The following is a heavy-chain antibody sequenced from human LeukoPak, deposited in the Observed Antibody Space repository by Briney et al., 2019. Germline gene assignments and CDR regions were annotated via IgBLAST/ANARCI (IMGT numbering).Heavy chain of an antibody. V-gene: IGHV4-61*09. Sequence: PSQTLSLTCSVSGGSVSTGSYYWSWIRQPAGRGLEWIGHIHTSGTMNYNASLKSRVRISVETSKNQFSLRLSSVTAADTAVYYCARIGRYYYYMDVWGKGTTVTISS. J-gene: IGHJ6*03. CDR1: GGSVSTGSYY. CDR2: IHTSGTM. CDR3: ARIGRYYYYMDV. D-gene: IGHD3-22*01.